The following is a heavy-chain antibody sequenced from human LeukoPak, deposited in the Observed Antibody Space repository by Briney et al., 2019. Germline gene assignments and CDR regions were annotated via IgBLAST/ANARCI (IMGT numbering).Heavy chain of an antibody. Sequence: GGSLRLSCAASGFTFSSYWMHWVRQAPGKGLVWVSRINSDGSSTSYADSVKGRFTISRDNAKNTLYLQMNSLRAEDTAVYYCAREVVVLTGYYTYYYYGMDVWGKGTTVTVPS. CDR2: INSDGSST. V-gene: IGHV3-74*01. D-gene: IGHD3-9*01. CDR1: GFTFSSYW. CDR3: AREVVVLTGYYTYYYYGMDV. J-gene: IGHJ6*04.